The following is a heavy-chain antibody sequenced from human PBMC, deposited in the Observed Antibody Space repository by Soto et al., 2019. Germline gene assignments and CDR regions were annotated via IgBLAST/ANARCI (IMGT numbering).Heavy chain of an antibody. CDR2: INHSGST. J-gene: IGHJ4*02. D-gene: IGHD2-15*01. Sequence: PSETLSLTCAVYGGSFGGYYWSWIRQPPGKGLEWIGEINHSGSTNYNPSLKSRVTISVDTSKNQFSLKLSSVTAADTAVYYCARREKYCSGGSCYEVFDYWGQGTLVTVSS. CDR3: ARREKYCSGGSCYEVFDY. V-gene: IGHV4-34*01. CDR1: GGSFGGYY.